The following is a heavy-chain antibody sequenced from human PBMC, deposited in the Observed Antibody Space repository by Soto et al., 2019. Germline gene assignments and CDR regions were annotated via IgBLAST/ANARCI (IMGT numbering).Heavy chain of an antibody. CDR2: ISGSGGST. J-gene: IGHJ4*02. Sequence: EVQLLESGGGLVQPGGSLRLSCAASGFTFSNYAMGWVRQAPGKGLEWVSLISGSGGSTYYADSVKGRFTFSRDNSKNTLYLQMNSLRAEDTAVYYCARGDYYDHLPRLCFDYWGQGTLVTISS. D-gene: IGHD3-22*01. CDR3: ARGDYYDHLPRLCFDY. CDR1: GFTFSNYA. V-gene: IGHV3-23*01.